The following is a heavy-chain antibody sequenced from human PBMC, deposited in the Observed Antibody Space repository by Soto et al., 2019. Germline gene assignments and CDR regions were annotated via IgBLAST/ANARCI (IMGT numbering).Heavy chain of an antibody. D-gene: IGHD3-16*01. CDR2: VTSGGDTT. J-gene: IGHJ4*02. V-gene: IGHV3-23*01. CDR1: GFIFSNYA. CDR3: AKDRLGGGLDY. Sequence: EVQLLQSGGGLLQPGGSRRLSCAASGFIFSNYAMNWSRQAPGKGLEGVSIVTSGGDTTYYADSVKGRFTISRDNSKNTLYLQVNSLTAEDTAVYYCAKDRLGGGLDYWGQGTLVSVSS.